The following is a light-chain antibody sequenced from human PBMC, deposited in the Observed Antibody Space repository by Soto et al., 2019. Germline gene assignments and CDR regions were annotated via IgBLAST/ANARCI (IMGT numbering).Light chain of an antibody. CDR3: AAWDGSLNVYV. CDR1: SSSIGSNS. V-gene: IGLV1-44*01. Sequence: QSVLTQPPSASGTPGQRVTISCSGSSSSIGSNSVNWYQQLPRTAPKVLIYTNNQRPSGVPDRFSGSKSGTSASLAIRGLQSEDEADYYCAAWDGSLNVYVFGTGTKLTVL. J-gene: IGLJ1*01. CDR2: TNN.